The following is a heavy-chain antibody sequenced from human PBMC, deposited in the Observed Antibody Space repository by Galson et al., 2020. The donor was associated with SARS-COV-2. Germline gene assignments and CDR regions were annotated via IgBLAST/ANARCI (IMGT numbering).Heavy chain of an antibody. Sequence: GGSLRLSCAASGFTFSSYSMNWVRQAPGKGLEWISYISGDGSSIYYAGSVRGRFTISRDNAKNSLSLQMNNLRAEDTAVYYCATPSTTIFGEAPSWGQGALVTVSS. CDR3: ATPSTTIFGEAPS. D-gene: IGHD3-3*01. V-gene: IGHV3-48*04. CDR2: ISGDGSSI. J-gene: IGHJ5*02. CDR1: GFTFSSYS.